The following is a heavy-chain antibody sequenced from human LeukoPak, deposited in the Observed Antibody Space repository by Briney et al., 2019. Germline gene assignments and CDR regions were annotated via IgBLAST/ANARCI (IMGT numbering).Heavy chain of an antibody. J-gene: IGHJ4*02. CDR2: ISSSGSTI. CDR1: GFTFSDYY. V-gene: IGHV3-11*01. Sequence: GGSLRLSCAASGFTFSDYYMSWIRQAPGKGLEWVSYISSSGSTIYYADSVKGRFTISRDNAKNSLYLQMNSLRAEDTAVYYCARDHAPRTLYDILTGYRSAFDYWGQGTLVTVSS. CDR3: ARDHAPRTLYDILTGYRSAFDY. D-gene: IGHD3-9*01.